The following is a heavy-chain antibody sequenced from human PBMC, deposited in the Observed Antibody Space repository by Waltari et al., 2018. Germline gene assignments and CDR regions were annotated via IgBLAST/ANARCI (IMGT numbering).Heavy chain of an antibody. Sequence: QVQLVQSGAEVTKPGASVKVSCKVSGYTLTALSMHWVRQAPGKGLEWMGGFDPEDGETIYAQKFQGRVTMTEDTSTDTAYMELSSLRSEDTAVYYCATVTKGVAGLDYWGQGTLVTVSS. V-gene: IGHV1-24*01. J-gene: IGHJ4*02. CDR1: GYTLTALS. D-gene: IGHD6-19*01. CDR3: ATVTKGVAGLDY. CDR2: FDPEDGET.